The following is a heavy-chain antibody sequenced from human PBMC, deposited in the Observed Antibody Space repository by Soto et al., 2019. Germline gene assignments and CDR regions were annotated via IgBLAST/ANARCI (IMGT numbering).Heavy chain of an antibody. CDR3: ATSSRTYYDFWSGYYSAEYFQH. CDR2: ISYDGSNK. V-gene: IGHV3-30*03. CDR1: GFTFSSYG. D-gene: IGHD3-3*01. Sequence: GGSLRLSCAASGFTFSSYGMHWVRQAPGKGLEWVAVISYDGSNKYYADSVKGRFTISRDNSKNTLYLQMNSLRAEDTAVYYCATSSRTYYDFWSGYYSAEYFQHWGQGTLVTVSS. J-gene: IGHJ1*01.